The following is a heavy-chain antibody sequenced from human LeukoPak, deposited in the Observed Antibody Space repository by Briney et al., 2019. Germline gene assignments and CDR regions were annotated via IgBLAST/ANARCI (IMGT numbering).Heavy chain of an antibody. CDR1: GGSISSYY. J-gene: IGHJ4*02. V-gene: IGHV4-59*01. Sequence: SETLSLTCTVSGGSISSYYWSWIRQPPGKGVEWIGYIYYSGSTNYNPSLKSRVTISVDTSKNQFSLKLSSVTAADTAVYYCARVATTVTLFDYWGQGTLVTVSS. CDR3: ARVATTVTLFDY. D-gene: IGHD4-17*01. CDR2: IYYSGST.